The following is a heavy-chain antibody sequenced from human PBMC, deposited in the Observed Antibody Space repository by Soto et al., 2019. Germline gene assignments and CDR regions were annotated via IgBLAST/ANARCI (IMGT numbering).Heavy chain of an antibody. Sequence: ASVKVSCKASGYTFTSYVISWVRQAPVQGLERMGWISAYNGNTNYAQKLQGIVTMTTDTPTGTAYMELRSLRSDVTAVYYCARDFTPSDYWGQGTLVTVSS. CDR2: ISAYNGNT. CDR3: ARDFTPSDY. CDR1: GYTFTSYV. V-gene: IGHV1-18*01. J-gene: IGHJ4*02.